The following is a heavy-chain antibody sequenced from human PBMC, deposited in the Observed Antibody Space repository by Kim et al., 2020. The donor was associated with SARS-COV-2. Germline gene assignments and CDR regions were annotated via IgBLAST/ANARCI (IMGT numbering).Heavy chain of an antibody. Sequence: QKFQGRVTITADKSTSTAYMELSSLRSEDTAVYYCARTYYDSSGYYSFDYWGQGTLVTVSS. V-gene: IGHV1-69*02. CDR3: ARTYYDSSGYYSFDY. D-gene: IGHD3-22*01. J-gene: IGHJ4*02.